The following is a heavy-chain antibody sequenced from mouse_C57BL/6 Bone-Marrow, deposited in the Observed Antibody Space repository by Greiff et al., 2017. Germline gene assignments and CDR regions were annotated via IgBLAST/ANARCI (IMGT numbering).Heavy chain of an antibody. CDR1: GYTFTSYW. CDR3: TTWVDYYGSSRYGRDY. D-gene: IGHD1-1*01. Sequence: VQLQEPGTVLARPGASVKMSCKASGYTFTSYWMHWVKQRPGQGLEWIGAIYPGNSATSYNQKFKGKAKLTAVTSASTAYMELSSLTTEDFAVYYWTTWVDYYGSSRYGRDYWGRGTSVTLTA. CDR2: IYPGNSAT. V-gene: IGHV1-5*01. J-gene: IGHJ4*01.